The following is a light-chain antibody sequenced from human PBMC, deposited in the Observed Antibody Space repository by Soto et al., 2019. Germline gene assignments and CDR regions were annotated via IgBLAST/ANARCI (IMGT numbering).Light chain of an antibody. CDR2: DVS. CDR3: SSYTSSSTLLYV. Sequence: QSALTQPASVSGSPGQSITISCTGTSSDVGGYNYVSWYPQHPGKAPKLMIYDVSNRPSGVSNRFSGSKSGNTASLTISGLQAEDEADYYCSSYTSSSTLLYVFGTGTKFTVL. CDR1: SSDVGGYNY. J-gene: IGLJ1*01. V-gene: IGLV2-14*01.